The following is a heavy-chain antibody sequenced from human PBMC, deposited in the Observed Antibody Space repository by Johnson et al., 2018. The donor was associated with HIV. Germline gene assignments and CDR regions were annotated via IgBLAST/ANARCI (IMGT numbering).Heavy chain of an antibody. CDR3: ARDTYSSDACDI. D-gene: IGHD4-11*01. J-gene: IGHJ3*02. Sequence: VQLVESGGRVVRPGGSVRLSCVASGFNFDDYGMSWVRQAPGKGLEWVSGIHWNGGSTGYAESVKGRFTISRDNAKNSLYLQMNSLRAEDTALYYCARDTYSSDACDIWGQGTMVTVSS. V-gene: IGHV3-20*04. CDR2: IHWNGGST. CDR1: GFNFDDYG.